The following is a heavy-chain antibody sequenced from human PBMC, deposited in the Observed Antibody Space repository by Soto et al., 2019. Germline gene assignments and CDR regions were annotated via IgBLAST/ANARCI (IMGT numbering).Heavy chain of an antibody. CDR2: INSDGSST. J-gene: IGHJ4*02. CDR1: GFTFSSYW. D-gene: IGHD2-15*01. Sequence: EVQLVESGGGLVQPGGSLRLSCAASGFTFSSYWMHWVRQVPGKGLVWVSRINSDGSSTGYADSVMGRFTISRDNAKNTLYLQMNSVRGEDKAVYYCARDQGYCSGGSCYVAGYWGQGALVTVSS. CDR3: ARDQGYCSGGSCYVAGY. V-gene: IGHV3-74*01.